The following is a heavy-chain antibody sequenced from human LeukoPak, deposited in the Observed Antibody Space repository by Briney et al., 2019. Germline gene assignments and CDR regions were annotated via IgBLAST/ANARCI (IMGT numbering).Heavy chain of an antibody. D-gene: IGHD3-10*01. CDR3: ATDRSNGSGSYYKFDY. CDR2: INHSGGT. CDR1: GASFSGYY. V-gene: IGHV4-34*01. Sequence: PSETLSLTSGVSGASFSGYYWTWIRRPPGKGLEWIGEINHSGGTNYNTSLKSRVTISVDPSKKQFSLKLRSVTAEDTAVYYCATDRSNGSGSYYKFDYWGQESWSPSPQ. J-gene: IGHJ4*01.